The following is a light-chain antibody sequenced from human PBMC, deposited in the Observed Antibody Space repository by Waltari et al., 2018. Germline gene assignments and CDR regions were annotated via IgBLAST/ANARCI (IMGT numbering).Light chain of an antibody. CDR3: CSYAGSSTFAV. V-gene: IGLV2-23*02. CDR1: SSDVGSYNL. J-gene: IGLJ2*01. Sequence: QSALTQPASVSGSPGQSITISCTGPSSDVGSYNLVSCYQQHPGKAPKLMIYEVSKRPSGVSNRFSGSKSGNTASLTISGLQAEDEADYYCCSYAGSSTFAVFGGGTKLTVL. CDR2: EVS.